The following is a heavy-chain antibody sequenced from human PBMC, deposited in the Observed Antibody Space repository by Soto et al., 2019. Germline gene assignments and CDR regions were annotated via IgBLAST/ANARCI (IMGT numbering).Heavy chain of an antibody. Sequence: EVQLIESGGGLVQPGGSLRLSCAASGFSLSTYDMIWVRQAPGKGLEWVSDIRGRGDSTYYADSVKGRFTISRDSANNTLSLQMNSLRAEDTAVYYCAREAPVAGTNYFDLWGQGPLVTVSS. V-gene: IGHV3-23*01. CDR3: AREAPVAGTNYFDL. J-gene: IGHJ4*02. CDR1: GFSLSTYD. CDR2: IRGRGDST. D-gene: IGHD6-19*01.